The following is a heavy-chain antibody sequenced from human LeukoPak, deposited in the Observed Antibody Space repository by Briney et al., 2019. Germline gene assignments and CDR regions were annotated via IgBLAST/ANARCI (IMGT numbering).Heavy chain of an antibody. CDR1: GFTFSSYG. J-gene: IGHJ4*02. Sequence: PGGSLRLSCAASGFTFSSYGMHWVRQAPGKGLEWVAFIRYDGSNKYYADSVKGRFTISRDNSKNTLYLQMNSLRAEDTAVYYCAKDHVDGYPPQDFDYWGQGTLVTVSS. V-gene: IGHV3-30*02. CDR3: AKDHVDGYPPQDFDY. D-gene: IGHD5-24*01. CDR2: IRYDGSNK.